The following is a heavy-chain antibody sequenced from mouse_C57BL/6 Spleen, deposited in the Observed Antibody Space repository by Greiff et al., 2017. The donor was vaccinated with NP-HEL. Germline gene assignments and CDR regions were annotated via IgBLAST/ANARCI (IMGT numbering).Heavy chain of an antibody. V-gene: IGHV5-17*01. D-gene: IGHD4-1*01. Sequence: EVKLVESGGGLVKPGGSLKLSCAASGFTFSDYGMHWVRQAPEKGLEWVAYISSGSRTIYYADTVKGRFPISRDNAKNTLFLQMTSLRSEDTAMYYCARRLGRDYAMDYWGQGTSVTVSS. CDR3: ARRLGRDYAMDY. CDR2: ISSGSRTI. CDR1: GFTFSDYG. J-gene: IGHJ4*01.